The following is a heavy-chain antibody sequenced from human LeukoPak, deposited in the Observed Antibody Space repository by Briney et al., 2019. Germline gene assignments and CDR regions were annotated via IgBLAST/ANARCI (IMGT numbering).Heavy chain of an antibody. J-gene: IGHJ5*02. V-gene: IGHV4-34*01. CDR3: ARLRSCSGGSCYSPWFDP. D-gene: IGHD2-15*01. CDR1: GVSFSGYY. Sequence: SETLSLTCAVYGVSFSGYYWSWIRQPPGKGLEWIGEINHSGSTNYNPSLKSRVTISVDTSKNQFSLKLSSVTAADTAVYYCARLRSCSGGSCYSPWFDPWGQGTLVTVSS. CDR2: INHSGST.